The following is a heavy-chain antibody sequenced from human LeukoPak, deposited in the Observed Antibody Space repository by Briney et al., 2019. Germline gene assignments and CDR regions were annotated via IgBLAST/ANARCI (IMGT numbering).Heavy chain of an antibody. CDR3: AGAASNSSGCFLYFDY. J-gene: IGHJ4*02. V-gene: IGHV4-4*07. Sequence: SETLSLTCTVSGGSISSYYWSWIRQPAGKGLEWIGRIYTSGSTNYNPSLKSRVTMSVDTSKNQFSLKLSSVTAADTAVYYCAGAASNSSGCFLYFDYWGQGTLATVS. CDR2: IYTSGST. CDR1: GGSISSYY. D-gene: IGHD6-19*01.